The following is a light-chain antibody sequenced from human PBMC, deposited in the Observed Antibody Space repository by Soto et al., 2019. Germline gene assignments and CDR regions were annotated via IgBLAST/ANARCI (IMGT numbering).Light chain of an antibody. CDR1: SSDVGGYNY. CDR2: EVN. CDR3: SSHAGSNHVV. V-gene: IGLV2-8*01. J-gene: IGLJ2*01. Sequence: QSALTQPPSASGSPGQSVTISCTGTSSDVGGYNYVSWYQQHPGKAPKLMIYEVNKWPSGVPDRFSGSKSGNTASLTVSGLQAEDEADYYRSSHAGSNHVVFGGGTKVTVL.